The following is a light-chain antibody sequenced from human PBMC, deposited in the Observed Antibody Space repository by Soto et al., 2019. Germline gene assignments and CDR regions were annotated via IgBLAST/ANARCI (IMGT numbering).Light chain of an antibody. CDR3: QQYASSPYT. CDR1: QSVSSSY. V-gene: IGKV3-20*01. Sequence: EIVLTQSPGTLSLSPGERATLSCRASQSVSSSYLAWYQQKPGQAPSLIIYGASDRATGIPDRFSGSGSGTDFTLTISRLEPEDFAVYYCQQYASSPYTFGQGTKLEIK. CDR2: GAS. J-gene: IGKJ2*01.